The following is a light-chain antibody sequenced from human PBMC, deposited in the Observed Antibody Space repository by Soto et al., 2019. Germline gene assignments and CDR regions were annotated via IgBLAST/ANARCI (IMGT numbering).Light chain of an antibody. CDR1: GSDVGAYNY. CDR2: DVT. Sequence: QSALTQPASVSGSPGQSITISCTGTGSDVGAYNYVSWYQQHPGKAPKLLIYDVTYRPSGISNRFSGSKSANTASLTTSGLQADEEADYYCSSYAGNSTLVFGTGTKVTVL. V-gene: IGLV2-14*01. CDR3: SSYAGNSTLV. J-gene: IGLJ1*01.